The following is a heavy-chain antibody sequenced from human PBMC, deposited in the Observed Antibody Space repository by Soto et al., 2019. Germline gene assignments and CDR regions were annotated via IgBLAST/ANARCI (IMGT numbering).Heavy chain of an antibody. D-gene: IGHD1-26*01. CDR2: IKQDGSEK. V-gene: IGHV3-7*01. J-gene: IGHJ1*01. Sequence: EVQLVESGGGLVQPGGAVRLCCAASGFTVSTYWMTLVRQAPGKGLEWVANIKQDGSEKYDVDSVKGRFTIYRDNAKNSLSLQMTSLSAEYTDLYYCARGMWANLWDNWGQGKLVTVSS. CDR3: ARGMWANLWDN. CDR1: GFTVSTYW.